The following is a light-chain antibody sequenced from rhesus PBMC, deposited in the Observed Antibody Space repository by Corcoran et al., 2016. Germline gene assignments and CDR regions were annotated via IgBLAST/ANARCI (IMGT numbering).Light chain of an antibody. J-gene: IGKJ4*01. Sequence: DIQMTQSPSSLSASVGDRVTITCRASQDINGYLNWYQQKPEKAAKVLIHSVSRLAAGVPSRISGSGEGTEFTLTINRLQPEDFATYYCQQYNRLPLTFGGGTKVEIK. CDR1: QDINGY. CDR3: QQYNRLPLT. CDR2: SVS. V-gene: IGKV1-32*05.